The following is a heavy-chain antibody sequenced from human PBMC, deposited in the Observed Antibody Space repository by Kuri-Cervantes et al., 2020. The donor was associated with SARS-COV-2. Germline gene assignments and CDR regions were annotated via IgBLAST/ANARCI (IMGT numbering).Heavy chain of an antibody. CDR2: ISSSGSYK. V-gene: IGHV3-21*01. J-gene: IGHJ4*02. Sequence: GGSLRLSCAASGFTFSDYSMNWVRQAPGKGLEWLSSISSSGSYKYYADSVKGRFTISRDNAKNSLYLQMNSLRAEDTAVYYCASPLSGSYWASRRFDYWGQGTPVTVSS. D-gene: IGHD1-26*01. CDR3: ASPLSGSYWASRRFDY. CDR1: GFTFSDYS.